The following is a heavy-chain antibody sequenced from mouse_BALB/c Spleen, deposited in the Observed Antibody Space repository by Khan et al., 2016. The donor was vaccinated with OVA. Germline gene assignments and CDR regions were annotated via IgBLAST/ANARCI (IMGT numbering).Heavy chain of an antibody. V-gene: IGHV1-77*01. CDR3: AREWGAWFTY. CDR1: GYTFTDYN. CDR2: INPGSGNT. Sequence: QVQLKESGGELARPGASVKLSCKASGYTFTDYNINWVKQRTGQGLEWIGEINPGSGNTNYNAKFKGKATLTADKSSSTAYMQLSSLTSEDSAAYSCAREWGAWFTYWGQGTMLTVSA. J-gene: IGHJ3*01.